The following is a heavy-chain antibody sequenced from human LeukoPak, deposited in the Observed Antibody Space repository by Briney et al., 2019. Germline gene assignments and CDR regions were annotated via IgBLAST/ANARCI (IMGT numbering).Heavy chain of an antibody. CDR2: ISSSSNTI. Sequence: GGSLRLSCAASGFTFSSYSMNWVRQAAGKGLEWVSHISSSSNTIYYADSVQGRFTISRDNARNTLYLQMNSLRPEDTAVYYCARDLEQWVAQNINWGQGTLVTVSS. D-gene: IGHD6-19*01. CDR3: ARDLEQWVAQNIN. J-gene: IGHJ4*02. V-gene: IGHV3-48*04. CDR1: GFTFSSYS.